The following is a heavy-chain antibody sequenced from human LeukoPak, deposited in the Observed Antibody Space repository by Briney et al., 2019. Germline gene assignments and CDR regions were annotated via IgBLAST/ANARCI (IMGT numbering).Heavy chain of an antibody. CDR1: GGSISSYY. J-gene: IGHJ4*02. CDR2: IYYSGST. CDR3: ARAGGSSWPDYYFDY. V-gene: IGHV4-59*01. Sequence: PSETLSLTCTVSGGSISSYYWSWIRQPPGKGLEWIGYIYYSGSTNYNPSLKSRVTISVDTSKNQFSLKLSSVTAADTAVYYCARAGGSSWPDYYFDYWGQGTLVTVSS. D-gene: IGHD6-13*01.